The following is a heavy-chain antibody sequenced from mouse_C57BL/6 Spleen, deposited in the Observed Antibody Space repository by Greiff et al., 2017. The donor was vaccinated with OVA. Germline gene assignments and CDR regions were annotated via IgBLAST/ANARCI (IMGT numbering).Heavy chain of an antibody. D-gene: IGHD1-1*01. CDR1: GYTFTDYE. CDR3: TREGYGSSYDV. J-gene: IGHJ1*03. V-gene: IGHV1-15*01. Sequence: VQLQQSGAELVRPGASVTLSCKASGYTFTDYEMHWVKQTPVHGLEWIGAIDPETGGTAYTQKFKGKAILTADKSSSTAYMELRSLTAEDSAVYYCTREGYGSSYDVWGTGTTVTVSS. CDR2: IDPETGGT.